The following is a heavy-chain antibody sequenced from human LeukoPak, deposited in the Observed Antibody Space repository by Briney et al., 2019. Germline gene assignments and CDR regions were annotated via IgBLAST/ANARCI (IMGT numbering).Heavy chain of an antibody. Sequence: ASVKVSCKASGGTFSSYAISWVRQAPGQGLEWMGGIIPIFGTANYAQKFQGRVTITADESTSTAYMELSSLRSEDTAVYYCARVLPEVVPAAIKSDYYMDVWGKGTTVTVSS. D-gene: IGHD2-2*01. J-gene: IGHJ6*03. V-gene: IGHV1-69*01. CDR3: ARVLPEVVPAAIKSDYYMDV. CDR2: IIPIFGTA. CDR1: GGTFSSYA.